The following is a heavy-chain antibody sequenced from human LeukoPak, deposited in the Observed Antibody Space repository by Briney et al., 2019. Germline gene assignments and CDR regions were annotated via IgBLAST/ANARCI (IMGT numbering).Heavy chain of an antibody. J-gene: IGHJ3*02. V-gene: IGHV3-66*01. D-gene: IGHD3-22*01. CDR3: ASDNYDSSGYSSFAFDI. CDR1: GFTVSSNY. Sequence: PGGSLRLSCAASGFTVSSNYMSWVRQAPGKGLEWVSVIYSGGSTYYADYVKGRFTISRDNSKNTLYLQMNSLRAEDTAVYYCASDNYDSSGYSSFAFDIWGQGTMVTVSS. CDR2: IYSGGST.